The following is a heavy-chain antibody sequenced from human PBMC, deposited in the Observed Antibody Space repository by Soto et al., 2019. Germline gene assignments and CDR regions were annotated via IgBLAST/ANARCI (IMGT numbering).Heavy chain of an antibody. D-gene: IGHD2-21*01. J-gene: IGHJ4*02. CDR3: AHRRFRGDFDY. CDR1: GFSLRTSGMG. Sequence: QITLKESGPTLVRPTQTLTLTCTYSGFSLRTSGMGVAWIRQPPGKALEWLALLYWDDDKHYNPSLKNRLTITKDTSKNQVVLTMTNMDPVDTATYYCAHRRFRGDFDYWGRGTLVTVSS. CDR2: LYWDDDK. V-gene: IGHV2-5*02.